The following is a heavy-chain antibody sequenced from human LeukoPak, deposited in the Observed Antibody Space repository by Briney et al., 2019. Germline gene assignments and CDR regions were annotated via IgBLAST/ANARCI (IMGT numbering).Heavy chain of an antibody. CDR3: ARVYYSNSYDYWYFDL. CDR1: GGSVSSYY. V-gene: IGHV4-59*02. D-gene: IGHD6-13*01. J-gene: IGHJ2*01. Sequence: SETLSLTCTVSGGSVSSYYWSWIRQPAGKGLEWIGYIYYSGSTNYNPSLKSRVTISVDTSKNQFSLKLSSVTAADTAVYYCARVYYSNSYDYWYFDLWGRGTLVTVSS. CDR2: IYYSGST.